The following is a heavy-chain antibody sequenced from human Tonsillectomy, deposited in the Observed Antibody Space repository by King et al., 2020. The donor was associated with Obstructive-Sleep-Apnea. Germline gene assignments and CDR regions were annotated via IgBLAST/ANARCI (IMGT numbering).Heavy chain of an antibody. V-gene: IGHV4-4*07. Sequence: QLQESGPGLVKPSETLSLTCAVSGGSINSYYWNWIRQPAGKGLEWIGHIYTSGNTNYNPSLKSRVTMSVDTSKNQFSLKLTSVTAADTAVYFCASPAEDCTSISCPLDYWGQGTLVTVSS. J-gene: IGHJ4*02. CDR2: IYTSGNT. CDR1: GGSINSYY. D-gene: IGHD2-2*01. CDR3: ASPAEDCTSISCPLDY.